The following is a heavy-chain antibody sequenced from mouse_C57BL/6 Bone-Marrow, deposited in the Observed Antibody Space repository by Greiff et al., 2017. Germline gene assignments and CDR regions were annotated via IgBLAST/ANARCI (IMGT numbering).Heavy chain of an antibody. J-gene: IGHJ2*01. CDR2: IYPRSGNT. V-gene: IGHV1-81*01. CDR1: GYTFTSSG. D-gene: IGHD1-1*01. CDR3: ARNRDRYITTVVADY. Sequence: VQLQQSGAELARPGASVKLSCKASGYTFTSSGISWVKQRTGQGLEWIGEIYPRSGNTYYNEKFKGKATLTADKSSSTAYMELRSLTSEDSAVYFCARNRDRYITTVVADYWGQGTTLTVSS.